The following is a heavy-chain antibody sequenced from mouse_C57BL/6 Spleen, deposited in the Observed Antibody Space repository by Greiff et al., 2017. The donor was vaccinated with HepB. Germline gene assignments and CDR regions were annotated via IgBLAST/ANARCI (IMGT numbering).Heavy chain of an antibody. CDR1: GYAFSSSW. CDR2: IYPGDGDT. V-gene: IGHV1-82*01. Sequence: VKLMESGPELVKPGASVKISCKASGYAFSSSWMNWVKQRPGKGLEWIGRIYPGDGDTNYNGKFKGKATLTADKSSSTAYMQLSSLTSEDSAVYFCARRVYDGFAYWGQGTLVTVSS. CDR3: ARRVYDGFAY. J-gene: IGHJ3*01. D-gene: IGHD1-1*01.